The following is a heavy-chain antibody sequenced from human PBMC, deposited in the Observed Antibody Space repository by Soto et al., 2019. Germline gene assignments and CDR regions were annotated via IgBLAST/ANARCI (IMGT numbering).Heavy chain of an antibody. V-gene: IGHV4-59*01. J-gene: IGHJ4*02. CDR3: SYGDSPGPIDH. Sequence: DTLSLTCSVSGASISSYYWSWFRQAPGKGLEYIGYIHNGERTNYNPSLESRVTISADTSKNQFSLRLSSVTAADTAMYYCSYGDSPGPIDHWGQGTLGTVSS. D-gene: IGHD4-17*01. CDR1: GASISSYY. CDR2: IHNGERT.